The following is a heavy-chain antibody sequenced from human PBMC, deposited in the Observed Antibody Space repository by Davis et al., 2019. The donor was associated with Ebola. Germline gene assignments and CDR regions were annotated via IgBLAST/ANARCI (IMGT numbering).Heavy chain of an antibody. Sequence: AASVKVSCKASGGTFSSYSISWVRQAPGQGLEWMGGIIPIFGTASYTQKFQDRVTITADESTSTAYMELSSLRSEDTAVYYCARGKQQLPSGWFDPWGQGTLVTVSS. CDR2: IIPIFGTA. CDR1: GGTFSSYS. V-gene: IGHV1-69*13. CDR3: ARGKQQLPSGWFDP. J-gene: IGHJ5*02. D-gene: IGHD6-13*01.